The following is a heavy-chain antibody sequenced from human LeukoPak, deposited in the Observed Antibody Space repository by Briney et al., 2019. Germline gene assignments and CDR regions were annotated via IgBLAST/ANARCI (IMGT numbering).Heavy chain of an antibody. D-gene: IGHD5-24*01. V-gene: IGHV3-30*02. J-gene: IGHJ4*02. CDR3: ARDPRDGYYYFDY. CDR2: ITDEGNDK. Sequence: GGSLRLSCAASGFIFSKYHIHWVRQAPGKGLEWVAWITDEGNDKNYADSLKGRFTISRDESKNTAYLQMSSLRAEDTAVYYCARDPRDGYYYFDYWGQGTLVTVS. CDR1: GFIFSKYH.